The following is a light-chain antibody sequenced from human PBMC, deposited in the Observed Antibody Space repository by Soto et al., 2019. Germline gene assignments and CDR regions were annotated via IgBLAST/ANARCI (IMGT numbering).Light chain of an antibody. CDR3: QHRSNWPRLT. Sequence: EIVLTQSPATLSLSPWERATLSCRASQSVGTYLAWSQQKPGQAPRLLIYDASTRATGIPVRFTGSGSGTDFTLTISSLKPEDFAVYYCQHRSNWPRLTFGGGTKVEIK. V-gene: IGKV3-11*01. J-gene: IGKJ4*01. CDR1: QSVGTY. CDR2: DAS.